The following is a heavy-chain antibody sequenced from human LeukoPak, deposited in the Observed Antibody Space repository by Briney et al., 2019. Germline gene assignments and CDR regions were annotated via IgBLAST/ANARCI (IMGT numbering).Heavy chain of an antibody. CDR1: GYTFVTYG. J-gene: IGHJ4*02. V-gene: IGHV1-18*01. Sequence: ASVKVSCKASGYTFVTYGINWMRQAPGQRPEWMGWISTYNGNTKYALKFQDRVTLTRDTSTTTAYMELRGLTSDDRAVYYCTRASFDHWGQGTLVIVSS. CDR3: TRASFDH. CDR2: ISTYNGNT.